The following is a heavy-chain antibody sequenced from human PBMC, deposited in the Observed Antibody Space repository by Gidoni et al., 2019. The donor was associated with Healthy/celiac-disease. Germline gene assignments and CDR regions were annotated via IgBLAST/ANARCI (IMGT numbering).Heavy chain of an antibody. CDR1: GFSLSTSGVG. D-gene: IGHD6-6*01. CDR2: IYWNDDK. J-gene: IGHJ4*02. Sequence: QITLKESGPTLVKPTQTLTLTCTFSGFSLSTSGVGVGWIRQPPGKALEWLALIYWNDDKRYSPSLKSRLTITKDTSKNQVVLTMTNMDPVDTATYYCAQPYSSSSSIRFDYWGQGTLVTVSS. CDR3: AQPYSSSSSIRFDY. V-gene: IGHV2-5*01.